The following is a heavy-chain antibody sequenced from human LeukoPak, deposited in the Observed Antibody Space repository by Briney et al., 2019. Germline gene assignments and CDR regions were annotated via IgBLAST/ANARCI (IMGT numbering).Heavy chain of an antibody. CDR3: AREDRYSSGWYSGY. D-gene: IGHD6-19*01. J-gene: IGHJ4*02. V-gene: IGHV3-53*01. CDR2: IYSGGST. Sequence: GGSLRLSCTVSGFTFTTYWMNWVRQAPGKGLEWVSVIYSGGSTYYAASVKGRFTISRDNSKNTLYLQMNSLSAEDTAVYYCAREDRYSSGWYSGYWGQGTLVTVSS. CDR1: GFTFTTYW.